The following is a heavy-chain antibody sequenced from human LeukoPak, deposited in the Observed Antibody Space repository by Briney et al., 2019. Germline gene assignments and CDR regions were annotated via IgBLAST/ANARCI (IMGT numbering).Heavy chain of an antibody. V-gene: IGHV1-18*01. J-gene: IGHJ4*02. Sequence: APVKVSCKASGYTFTSYGISWVRQAPGQGLEWMGWISAYNGNTNYAQKLQGRVTMTTDTSTSTAYMELRSLRSDDTAVYYCARDTSIGLWFGEDHLDYWGQGTLVTVSS. CDR2: ISAYNGNT. CDR3: ARDTSIGLWFGEDHLDY. CDR1: GYTFTSYG. D-gene: IGHD3-10*01.